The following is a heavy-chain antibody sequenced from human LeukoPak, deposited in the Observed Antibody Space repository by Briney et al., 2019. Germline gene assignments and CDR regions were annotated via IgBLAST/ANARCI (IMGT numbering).Heavy chain of an antibody. Sequence: PGGSLRLSCTASGFTFGDYAMSWFRQAPGKGLEWVGFIRSKAYGGTTEYAASVKGRFTISRDDSKSIAYLQMNSLKTEDTAVYYCTRVAATRYYYYYGMDVWGQGTTVTVSS. CDR3: TRVAATRYYYYYGMDV. V-gene: IGHV3-49*03. CDR1: GFTFGDYA. CDR2: IRSKAYGGTT. J-gene: IGHJ6*02. D-gene: IGHD2-15*01.